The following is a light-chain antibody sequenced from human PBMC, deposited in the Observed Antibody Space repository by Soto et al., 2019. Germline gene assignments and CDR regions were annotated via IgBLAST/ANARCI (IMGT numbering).Light chain of an antibody. CDR3: QKYDNAPLT. Sequence: DIQMTQSPSSLSASVGDRVTITCQASQDISNYLNWYQQKPGKVPKLLIYDASNLETGVPSRFSGSGSGTDFTFTISSLQPEDIATYYCQKYDNAPLTFGGGTKVDIK. CDR1: QDISNY. V-gene: IGKV1-33*01. CDR2: DAS. J-gene: IGKJ4*01.